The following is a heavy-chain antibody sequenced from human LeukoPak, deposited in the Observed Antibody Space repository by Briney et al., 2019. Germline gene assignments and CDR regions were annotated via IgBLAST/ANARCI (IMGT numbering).Heavy chain of an antibody. J-gene: IGHJ4*02. CDR2: IIPILGIA. D-gene: IGHD3-10*01. V-gene: IGHV1-69*04. CDR1: GGTFSSYA. Sequence: SVKVSCKASGGTFSSYAISWVRQAPGQGLEWMGRIIPILGIANYAQKFQGRVTITADKSTSTAYMELSSLRSEDTAVYYCAKDGGFGRPDYWGQGTLVTVSS. CDR3: AKDGGFGRPDY.